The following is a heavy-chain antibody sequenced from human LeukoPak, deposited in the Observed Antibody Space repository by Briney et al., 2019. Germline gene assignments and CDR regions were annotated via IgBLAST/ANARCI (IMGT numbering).Heavy chain of an antibody. CDR1: GGSISSGDYY. Sequence: SETLSLTCTVSGGSISSGDYYWSWIRQPPGKGLEWIGYIYYSGSTYYNPSLKSRVTISVDTSKNQFSLNLSSVTAADTAVYYCVKQWLRNGFGIWGQGTMVTVSS. D-gene: IGHD3-22*01. CDR3: VKQWLRNGFGI. V-gene: IGHV4-30-4*08. CDR2: IYYSGST. J-gene: IGHJ3*02.